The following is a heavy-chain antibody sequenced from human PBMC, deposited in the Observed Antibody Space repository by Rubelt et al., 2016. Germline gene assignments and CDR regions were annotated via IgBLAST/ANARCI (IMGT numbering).Heavy chain of an antibody. J-gene: IGHJ4*02. CDR1: GYTFTYCS. CDR2: ITLYNGNT. CDR3: ARSASIAGD. Sequence: QVQLGQSEAEVKKPGASVKVSCKASGYTFTYCSLHWLQQAPGQGLERMRWITLYNGNTNYAKKFQGRVTITRDMSLRIAYIGLSSLRSEDSAGYYWARSASIAGDWGQGTLVTVSS. D-gene: IGHD6-6*01. V-gene: IGHV1-68*02.